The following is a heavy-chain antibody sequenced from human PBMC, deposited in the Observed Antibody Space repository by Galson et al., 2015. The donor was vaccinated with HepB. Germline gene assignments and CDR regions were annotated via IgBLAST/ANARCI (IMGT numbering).Heavy chain of an antibody. CDR1: GYIFRNYW. Sequence: QSGAEVTKPGESLKISCKASGYIFRNYWIGWVRQMPGKGLEWMGIIFHSDSDTRYSPSFQGQVTISADKSISTAYLQWSRLKAADTAIYYCARRRVDSYGYGDYWSQGTLVTVAS. D-gene: IGHD5-18*01. CDR3: ARRRVDSYGYGDY. J-gene: IGHJ4*02. V-gene: IGHV5-51*01. CDR2: IFHSDSDT.